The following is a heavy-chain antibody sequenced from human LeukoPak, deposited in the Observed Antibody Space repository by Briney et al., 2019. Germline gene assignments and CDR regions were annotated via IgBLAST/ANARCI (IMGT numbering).Heavy chain of an antibody. CDR1: GYTFTGYY. V-gene: IGHV1-2*02. CDR3: ARDLPDPGIAAAGTGLEIAEKDAFDI. D-gene: IGHD6-13*01. J-gene: IGHJ3*02. Sequence: ASVKVSCKASGYTFTGYYMHWVRQAPGQGLEWMGWINPNSGGTNYAQKFQGRVTMTRDTSISTAYMELSRLRSDDTAVYYCARDLPDPGIAAAGTGLEIAEKDAFDIWGQGTMVTVSS. CDR2: INPNSGGT.